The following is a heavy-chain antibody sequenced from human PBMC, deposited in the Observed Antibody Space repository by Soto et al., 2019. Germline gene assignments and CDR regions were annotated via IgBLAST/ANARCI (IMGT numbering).Heavy chain of an antibody. Sequence: GASVKVSRKASGYTISSHDINWVRQATGQGLEWMGWMNPNSGNTGYAQKFQGRVTMTRNTSISTAYMELSSLRSEDMAVYYCASYVRSYYNGMDVWGQGTTVTVSS. CDR1: GYTISSHD. CDR2: MNPNSGNT. V-gene: IGHV1-8*01. CDR3: ASYVRSYYNGMDV. J-gene: IGHJ6*02. D-gene: IGHD3-16*01.